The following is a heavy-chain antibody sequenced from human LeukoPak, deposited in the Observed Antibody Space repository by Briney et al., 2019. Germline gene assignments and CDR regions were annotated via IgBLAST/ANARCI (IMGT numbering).Heavy chain of an antibody. CDR3: AKGTYSSGYEPVDY. V-gene: IGHV3-9*01. J-gene: IGHJ4*02. CDR2: ISWNSGSI. CDR1: GFTFDDYA. Sequence: GRSLRLSCVASGFTFDDYAMHWVRQAPGKGLEWVSGISWNSGSIGYADSVKGRFTISRDNAKNSLYLQMNSLRAEDTALYYCAKGTYSSGYEPVDYWGQGTLVTVSS. D-gene: IGHD3-22*01.